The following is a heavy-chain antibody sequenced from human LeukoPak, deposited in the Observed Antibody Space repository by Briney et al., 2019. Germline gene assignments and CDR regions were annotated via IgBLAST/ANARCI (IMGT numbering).Heavy chain of an antibody. CDR1: GFSFSSYE. D-gene: IGHD2/OR15-2a*01. V-gene: IGHV3-48*03. CDR3: ARKASFYDDAFDI. Sequence: GGSLRLSCAASGFSFSSYEINWVRQAPGKGLEWISYITSGGRILYYADSVKGRFTISRDNANNSLYLQMNSLTAEDTAVYYCARKASFYDDAFDIWGQGTMVTVSS. CDR2: ITSGGRIL. J-gene: IGHJ3*02.